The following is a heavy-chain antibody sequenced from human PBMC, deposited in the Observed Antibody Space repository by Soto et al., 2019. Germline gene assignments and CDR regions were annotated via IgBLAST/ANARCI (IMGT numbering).Heavy chain of an antibody. J-gene: IGHJ4*02. Sequence: SETLSLTCTVSGGSISSGGYYWSWIRQHPGKGLEWIGYIYYSGSTYYNPSLKSRVTISVDTSKNQFSLKLSSVTAADTAVYYCARTYYYDSSGYYYFDYWGQGTLVTVSS. D-gene: IGHD3-22*01. V-gene: IGHV4-31*03. CDR3: ARTYYYDSSGYYYFDY. CDR1: GGSISSGGYY. CDR2: IYYSGST.